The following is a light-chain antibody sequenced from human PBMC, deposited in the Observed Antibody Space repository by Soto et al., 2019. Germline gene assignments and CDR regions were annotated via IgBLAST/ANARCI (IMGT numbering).Light chain of an antibody. Sequence: NFMLTQPHSVSDSPGKTVIISCTRSSGSIASNYVQWYQQRPGSSPTTVIYEDNQRPSGVPDRFSGSIDSSSNSASITISGLETEDEDYYVCHSYDATNQVFGGGTKLTVL. V-gene: IGLV6-57*01. CDR3: HSYDATNQV. CDR1: SGSIASNY. J-gene: IGLJ3*02. CDR2: EDN.